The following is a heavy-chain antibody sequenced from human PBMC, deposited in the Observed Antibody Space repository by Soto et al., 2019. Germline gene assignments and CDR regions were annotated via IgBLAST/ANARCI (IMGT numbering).Heavy chain of an antibody. Sequence: SETLSLTCTVSGGSISNGGYYWSWIRQHPGKGLEWIGYISYSGNTYYNPSLKSPVTISLDTSENQFSLKVRSVTAADTAVYYRARHRPRYEPDSWGPGIMVTVSS. V-gene: IGHV4-31*01. CDR2: ISYSGNT. J-gene: IGHJ5*01. CDR1: GGSISNGGYY. CDR3: ARHRPRYEPDS. D-gene: IGHD3-3*01.